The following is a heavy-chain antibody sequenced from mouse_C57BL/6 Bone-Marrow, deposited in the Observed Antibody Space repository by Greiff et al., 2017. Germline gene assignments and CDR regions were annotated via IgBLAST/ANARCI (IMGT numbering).Heavy chain of an antibody. CDR2: ISSGGSYT. V-gene: IGHV5-6*01. D-gene: IGHD2-5*01. CDR3: ARRSYSNYLFDY. CDR1: GFTFSSYG. Sequence: EVHLVESGGDLVKPGGSLKLSCAASGFTFSSYGMSWVRQTPDKRLEWVATISSGGSYTYYPDSVKGRFTISRDNAKNTLYLQMSSLKSEDTAMYYCARRSYSNYLFDYWGQGTTLTVSS. J-gene: IGHJ2*01.